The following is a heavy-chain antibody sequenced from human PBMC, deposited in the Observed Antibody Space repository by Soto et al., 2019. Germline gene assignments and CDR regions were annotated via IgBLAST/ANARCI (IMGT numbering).Heavy chain of an antibody. J-gene: IGHJ4*02. CDR2: INHSGST. CDR3: ARRGITIFGVVITPIDY. CDR1: GVSFSGYY. V-gene: IGHV4-34*01. Sequence: SEALSLTCAVYGVSFSGYYWSWILQPPGKGLEWIGEINHSGSTNYNPSLKSRVTISVDTSKNQFSLELSSVTAADTAVYYCARRGITIFGVVITPIDYWGQGTLVTVSS. D-gene: IGHD3-3*01.